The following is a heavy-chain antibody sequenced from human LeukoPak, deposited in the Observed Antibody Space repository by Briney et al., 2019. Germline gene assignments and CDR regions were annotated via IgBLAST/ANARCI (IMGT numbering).Heavy chain of an antibody. Sequence: SETLSLTCSVSGGSITNSYYRGWIRQPPGKGLEWIGSIYYSGSTYYNPSLKSRVTVSVDTSKNQFSLNLTPVTAADTAVYYCAGRNEVVAGPEPPFDYWGQGTLVTVSS. CDR1: GGSITNSYY. V-gene: IGHV4-39*01. CDR3: AGRNEVVAGPEPPFDY. J-gene: IGHJ4*02. CDR2: IYYSGST. D-gene: IGHD2-15*01.